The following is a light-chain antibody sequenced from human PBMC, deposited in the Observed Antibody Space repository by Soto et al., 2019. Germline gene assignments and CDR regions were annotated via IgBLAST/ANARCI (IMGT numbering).Light chain of an antibody. CDR1: QSLLHSNGDND. CDR3: MQARQTPQT. V-gene: IGKV2-28*01. J-gene: IGKJ2*01. Sequence: DIVMTQSPLSLPVTPGEPASISCRSSQSLLHSNGDNDLDWYLRKPGQSPQVLIYFGSNRASGVPDRFSGSGSGTDFTLKISRVEADDVGVYYCMQARQTPQTFGPGTKLEIK. CDR2: FGS.